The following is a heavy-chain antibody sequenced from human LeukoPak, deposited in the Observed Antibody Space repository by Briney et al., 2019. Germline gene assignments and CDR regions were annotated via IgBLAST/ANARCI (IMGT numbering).Heavy chain of an antibody. CDR1: GFTFSSYS. CDR3: ARAPTAMVSSGSGY. D-gene: IGHD5-18*01. J-gene: IGHJ4*02. CDR2: ISSSSSYI. Sequence: PGGSLRLSCAASGFTFSSYSTNWVRQAPGKGLEWVSSISSSSSYIYYADSVKGRFTISRDNAKNSLYLQMNSLRAEDTAVYYCARAPTAMVSSGSGYWGQGTLVTVSS. V-gene: IGHV3-21*01.